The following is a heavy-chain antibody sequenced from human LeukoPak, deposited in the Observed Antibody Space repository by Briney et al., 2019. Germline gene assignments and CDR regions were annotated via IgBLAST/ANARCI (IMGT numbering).Heavy chain of an antibody. CDR3: ARANIRYFDWLRGSNWFDP. CDR1: GGSFSGYY. CDR2: SNHSGST. V-gene: IGHV4-34*01. D-gene: IGHD3-9*01. Sequence: SETLSLTCAVYGGSFSGYYWSWIRQPPGKGLEWIGESNHSGSTNYNPSLKSRVTISVDTSKNQFSLKLSSVTAADTAVYYCARANIRYFDWLRGSNWFDPWGQGTLVTVSS. J-gene: IGHJ5*02.